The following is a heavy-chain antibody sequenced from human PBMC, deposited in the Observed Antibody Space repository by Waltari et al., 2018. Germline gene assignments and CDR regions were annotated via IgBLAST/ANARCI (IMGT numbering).Heavy chain of an antibody. D-gene: IGHD3-16*01. CDR1: GFDFYDYA. CDR3: AASRGVYWYFDF. CDR2: VSCGGATG. J-gene: IGHJ2*01. V-gene: IGHV3-9*01. Sequence: EVKLVESGGGLVQPGRSLRLSCAASGFDFYDYAMPWVRQVPGKGLEGVSVVSCGGATGGYADSVNGRFAISRDNAKNSLYLQMNSLRVEDTAFYYCAASRGVYWYFDFWGRGTLVSVSS.